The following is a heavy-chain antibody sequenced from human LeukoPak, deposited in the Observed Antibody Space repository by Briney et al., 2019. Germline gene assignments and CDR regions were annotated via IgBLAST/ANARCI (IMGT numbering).Heavy chain of an antibody. Sequence: ASVKVSCKASGYTFTSYDISWVRQAPGQGLEWMGGIIPIFGTANYAQKFQGRVTITADKSTRTAYTELSSLRSEDTAVYHCAENVYSGSCYRGGSYYYYYYVDVWGKGPRATVSS. V-gene: IGHV1-69*06. D-gene: IGHD1-26*01. CDR2: IIPIFGTA. CDR3: AENVYSGSCYRGGSYYYYYYVDV. J-gene: IGHJ6*03. CDR1: GYTFTSYD.